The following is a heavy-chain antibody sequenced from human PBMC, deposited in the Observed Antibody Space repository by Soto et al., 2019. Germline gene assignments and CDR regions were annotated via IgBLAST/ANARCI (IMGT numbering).Heavy chain of an antibody. J-gene: IGHJ4*02. Sequence: QVQLVQSGAEVKKPGSSVKVSCKTFGGAFNNYAFSWVRQAPGQGVEWMGGIIPIFGTVNNAQKFQGRVTITADKSTSTAYMALRSLRSEDTAVYYCARHLPYSYDRTGSLGYFEYWGQGSLVTVSS. CDR2: IIPIFGTV. CDR1: GGAFNNYA. D-gene: IGHD3-22*01. V-gene: IGHV1-69*06. CDR3: ARHLPYSYDRTGSLGYFEY.